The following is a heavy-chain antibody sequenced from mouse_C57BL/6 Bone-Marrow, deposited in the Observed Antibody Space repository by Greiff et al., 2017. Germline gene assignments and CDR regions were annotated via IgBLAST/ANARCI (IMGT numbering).Heavy chain of an antibody. CDR2: IYPGGGYT. CDR1: GYTFTNYW. V-gene: IGHV1-63*01. J-gene: IGHJ1*03. D-gene: IGHD1-1*01. CDR3: AGSSYWWYFDV. Sequence: QVQLQQSGAELVRPGTSVKMSCKASGYTFTNYWIGWAQQRPGHGLEWIGDIYPGGGYTNYNEKFKGKATLTADKSSSTAYMQFSSLTSEDSAIYYCAGSSYWWYFDVWGTGTTVTVSS.